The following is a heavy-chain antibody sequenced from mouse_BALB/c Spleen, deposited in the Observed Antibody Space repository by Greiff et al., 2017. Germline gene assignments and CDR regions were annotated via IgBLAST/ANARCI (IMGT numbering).Heavy chain of an antibody. CDR2: INPSNGGT. Sequence: VQLQQSGAELVKPGASVKLSCKASGYTFTSYYMYWVKQRPGQGLEWIGGINPSNGGTNFNEKFKSKATLTVDKSSSTAYMQLSSLTSEDSAVYYCTRSVREDYAMDYWGQGTSVTVSS. CDR3: TRSVREDYAMDY. V-gene: IGHV1S81*02. CDR1: GYTFTSYY. J-gene: IGHJ4*01. D-gene: IGHD3-2*02.